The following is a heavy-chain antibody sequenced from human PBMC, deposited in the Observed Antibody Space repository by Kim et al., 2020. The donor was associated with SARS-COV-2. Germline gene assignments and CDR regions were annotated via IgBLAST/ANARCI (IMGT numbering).Heavy chain of an antibody. Sequence: SVKVSCKASGGTFSSYAISWVRQAPGQGLEWMGRIIPILGTANSAQKLQGRVTITADKSTSTAYMQLSSLRSEDTAVYYCARDVGFLEWLTYYYYGMDVWGQGTTVTVSS. CDR2: IIPILGTA. CDR3: ARDVGFLEWLTYYYYGMDV. CDR1: GGTFSSYA. J-gene: IGHJ6*02. V-gene: IGHV1-69*04. D-gene: IGHD3-3*01.